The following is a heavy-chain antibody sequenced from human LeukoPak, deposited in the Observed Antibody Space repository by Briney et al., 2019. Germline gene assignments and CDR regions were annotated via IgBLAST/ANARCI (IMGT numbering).Heavy chain of an antibody. CDR1: GFTFNSYL. J-gene: IGHJ2*01. V-gene: IGHV3-74*01. D-gene: IGHD7-27*01. CDR3: TRDSGADRRYFDL. Sequence: GGSLRLSCAASGFTFNSYLMSWVRQALGKGLVWVSRIDGDGATTSYEDSVKGRFTISRDNANNMVYLEMNSLRVEDTAVYYCTRDSGADRRYFDLWGRGTLVTVSS. CDR2: IDGDGATT.